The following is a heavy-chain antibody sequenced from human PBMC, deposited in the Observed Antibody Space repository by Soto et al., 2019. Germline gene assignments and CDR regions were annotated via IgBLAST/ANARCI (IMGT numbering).Heavy chain of an antibody. D-gene: IGHD3-3*01. Sequence: AAVKVSCKASGYTFTSYGISWVRQARGQALEWMGWISAYNGNTNYAQKLQGRVTMTTDTSTSTAYMELRSLRSDDTAVYYCARASIGYDFWRGPKGDNWFDPWGQGTLVTVSS. J-gene: IGHJ5*02. CDR2: ISAYNGNT. CDR1: GYTFTSYG. V-gene: IGHV1-18*01. CDR3: ARASIGYDFWRGPKGDNWFDP.